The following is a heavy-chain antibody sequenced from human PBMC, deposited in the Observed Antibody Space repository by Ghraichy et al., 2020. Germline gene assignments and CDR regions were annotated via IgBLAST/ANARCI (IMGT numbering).Heavy chain of an antibody. Sequence: SETLSLTCAVSGGSLTSSWWSWVRQPPGKGLQWIGEISHYGSTNYNPSLNSRVTISIDKSNNQFSLELTSVTAADTAVYFCARPPYGAFGCDIWGQGTLV. V-gene: IGHV4-4*02. CDR3: ARPPYGAFGCDI. CDR1: GGSLTSSW. D-gene: IGHD3-16*01. J-gene: IGHJ3*02. CDR2: ISHYGST.